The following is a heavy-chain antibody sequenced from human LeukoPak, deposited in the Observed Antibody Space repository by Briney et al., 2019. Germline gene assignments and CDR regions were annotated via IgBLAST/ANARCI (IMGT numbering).Heavy chain of an antibody. V-gene: IGHV3-30-3*01. J-gene: IGHJ4*02. D-gene: IGHD3-16*01. CDR2: ISYDGSNK. CDR3: ARDYGGTQDY. CDR1: GFTFSSYA. Sequence: PGRSLRLSCAASGFTFSSYAMHWVRQAPGKGLEWVAVISYDGSNKYYADSVKGRSTISRDNSKNTLYLQMSSLRAEDTAVYYCARDYGGTQDYWGQGTLVTVSS.